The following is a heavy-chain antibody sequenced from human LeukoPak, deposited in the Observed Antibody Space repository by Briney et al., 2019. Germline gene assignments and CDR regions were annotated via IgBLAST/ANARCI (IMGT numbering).Heavy chain of an antibody. CDR1: GFSLSTSGVG. Sequence: ESGPTLVNPTPTLTLTCTFSGFSLSTSGVGVGWIRQPPGKALEWLALIYWNDDKRYSPSLKSRLTITKDTSKNQVVLTMTNMDPVDTATYYCAHRRGYYDSSGYDYFDYWGQGTLVTVSS. CDR2: IYWNDDK. D-gene: IGHD3-22*01. J-gene: IGHJ4*02. V-gene: IGHV2-5*01. CDR3: AHRRGYYDSSGYDYFDY.